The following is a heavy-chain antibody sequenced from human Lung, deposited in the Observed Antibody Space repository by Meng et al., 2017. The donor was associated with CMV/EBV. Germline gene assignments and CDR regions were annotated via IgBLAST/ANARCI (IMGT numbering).Heavy chain of an antibody. Sequence: SVXVSXXASGYTFTGYYMHWVRQAPGQGLEWMGWINPNSGGTNYAQKLQGRVTMTRDTSIRTAYMELSRLRYDDTAVCYSARDHGIDYYDGELNWFDPWGQGXLVTVSS. CDR1: GYTFTGYY. D-gene: IGHD3-22*01. J-gene: IGHJ5*01. V-gene: IGHV1-2*02. CDR3: ARDHGIDYYDGELNWFDP. CDR2: INPNSGGT.